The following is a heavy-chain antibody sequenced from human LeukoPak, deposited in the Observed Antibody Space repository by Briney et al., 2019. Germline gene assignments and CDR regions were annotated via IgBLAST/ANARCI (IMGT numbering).Heavy chain of an antibody. CDR3: ARTYDSSGYADY. V-gene: IGHV1-69*06. CDR1: GGTFSSYA. Sequence: ASVTVSCKASGGTFSSYAISWVRQAPGQGLEWMGGIIPIFGTANYAQKFQGRVTITADKSTSTAYMELSSLRSEDTAVYYCARTYDSSGYADYWGQGTLVTVSS. J-gene: IGHJ4*02. CDR2: IIPIFGTA. D-gene: IGHD3-22*01.